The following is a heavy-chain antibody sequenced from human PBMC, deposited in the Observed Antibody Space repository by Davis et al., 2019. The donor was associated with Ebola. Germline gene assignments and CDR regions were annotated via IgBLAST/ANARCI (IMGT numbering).Heavy chain of an antibody. J-gene: IGHJ5*02. CDR3: ARGTRTIFGVVVSPNWFDP. Sequence: MPSETLSLTCTVYGESLSGYYWSWIRQPPGKGLEWIGEINHIGSTNYNPSLKSRVTISLDTSKNQFSLKLSSVTAADTAVYYCARGTRTIFGVVVSPNWFDPWGQGTLVTVSS. D-gene: IGHD3-3*01. V-gene: IGHV4-34*01. CDR2: INHIGST. CDR1: GESLSGYY.